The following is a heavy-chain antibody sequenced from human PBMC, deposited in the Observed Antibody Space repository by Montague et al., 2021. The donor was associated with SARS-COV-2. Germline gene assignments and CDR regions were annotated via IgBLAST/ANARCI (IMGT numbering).Heavy chain of an antibody. Sequence: SETLSLTCSETVTYGVVEYRRRMEQHTAEVQSSLGYVYYSRRAKYNPSLKSRVTISVDTSKNQFSLKLSSVTAADTAVYYCARGSKVLNEWIQLERWENWFDPWGQGTLVTVSS. D-gene: IGHD5-18*01. CDR2: VYYSRRA. V-gene: IGHV4-59*02. CDR1: VTYGVVEY. J-gene: IGHJ5*02. CDR3: ARGSKVLNEWIQLERWENWFDP.